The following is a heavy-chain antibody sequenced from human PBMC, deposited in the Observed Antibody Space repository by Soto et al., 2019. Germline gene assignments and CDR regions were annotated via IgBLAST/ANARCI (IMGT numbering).Heavy chain of an antibody. Sequence: ASVKVSWKESGSTFSRYAISWGRQAPGQRREWMGGVIPIFGTANYAQKFQGRVTNTADESTSTAYMELSSLRSEDTAVYYCARRVVVVVAATPLYHYRMDVWGQGSTVTVSS. CDR2: VIPIFGTA. J-gene: IGHJ6*01. CDR3: ARRVVVVVAATPLYHYRMDV. V-gene: IGHV1-69*13. CDR1: GSTFSRYA. D-gene: IGHD2-15*01.